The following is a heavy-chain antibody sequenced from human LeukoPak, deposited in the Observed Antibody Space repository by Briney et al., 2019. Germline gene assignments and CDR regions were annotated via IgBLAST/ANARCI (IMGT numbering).Heavy chain of an antibody. V-gene: IGHV3-23*01. CDR2: ISGSGGST. CDR3: ARGPKPPGNYYDSSEEFDP. Sequence: GGSLRLSCAASGFTFSSYAMSWVRQAPGKGLEWVSAISGSGGSTYYADSVKGRFTISRHNSKNTLYLQMNSLRAEDTAVYYCARGPKPPGNYYDSSEEFDPWGQGTLVTVSS. CDR1: GFTFSSYA. J-gene: IGHJ5*02. D-gene: IGHD3-22*01.